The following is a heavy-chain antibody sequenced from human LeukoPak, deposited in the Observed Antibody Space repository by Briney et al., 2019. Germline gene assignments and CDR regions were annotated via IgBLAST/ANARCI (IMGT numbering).Heavy chain of an antibody. V-gene: IGHV5-51*01. CDR2: IYPGDSDT. CDR1: GYSFTNYW. CDR3: ARYPPFDF. J-gene: IGHJ4*02. Sequence: GESLKISCKGSGYSFTNYWIGWVRQMPGKGLEWMGIIYPGDSDTRYSPSFQGQVTISADKSINTAYLQWGSLKASDTAMYYCARYPPFDFWGQGTLVTVSS.